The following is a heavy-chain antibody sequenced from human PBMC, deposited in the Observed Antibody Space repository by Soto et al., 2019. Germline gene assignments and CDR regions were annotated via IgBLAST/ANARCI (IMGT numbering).Heavy chain of an antibody. Sequence: GASVKVSCKASGYTFTSYDINWVRQATGQGLEWMGWMNPNSGNTGYAQKFQGRVTMTRNTSISTACMELSSLRSEDTAVYYCARGSARDYYYYYYMDVWGKGTTVTVSS. D-gene: IGHD2-15*01. CDR3: ARGSARDYYYYYYMDV. CDR1: GYTFTSYD. J-gene: IGHJ6*03. V-gene: IGHV1-8*01. CDR2: MNPNSGNT.